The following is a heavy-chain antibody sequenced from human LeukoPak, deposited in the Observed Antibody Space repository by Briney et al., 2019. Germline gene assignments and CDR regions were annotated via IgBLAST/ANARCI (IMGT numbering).Heavy chain of an antibody. CDR1: GFAFSSYW. CDR2: INSDGSST. Sequence: PGESLRVSCAASGFAFSSYWMHWVRQAPGKGLVWVSRINSDGSSTSYADSVKGRFTISRDNAKNTLYLQMNSLRAEDTAVYYCASPLAGGPDYYYYGMDVWGQGTTVTVSS. V-gene: IGHV3-74*01. D-gene: IGHD3-10*01. J-gene: IGHJ6*02. CDR3: ASPLAGGPDYYYYGMDV.